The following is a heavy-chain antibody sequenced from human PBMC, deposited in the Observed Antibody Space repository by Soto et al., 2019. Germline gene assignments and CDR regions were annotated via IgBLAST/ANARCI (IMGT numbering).Heavy chain of an antibody. CDR3: AKRLSYYFDS. Sequence: PGGSLRLSCAASGLTFSNYAMSWVRQAPGKGLEWVSTVTGDGVTTSYADSVKGRFTISRDNSKNTLYLQMSGLRADDTAVYYCAKRLSYYFDSWGHGTLVTVSP. J-gene: IGHJ4*01. D-gene: IGHD3-16*02. CDR1: GLTFSNYA. CDR2: VTGDGVTT. V-gene: IGHV3-23*01.